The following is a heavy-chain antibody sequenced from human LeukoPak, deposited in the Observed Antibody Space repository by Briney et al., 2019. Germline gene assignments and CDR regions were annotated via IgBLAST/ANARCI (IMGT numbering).Heavy chain of an antibody. CDR1: GYSFTSYW. CDR3: ARLNYLGYCSSTSCLWWFDP. V-gene: IGHV5-51*01. D-gene: IGHD2-2*01. J-gene: IGHJ5*02. Sequence: GESLKISCKGSGYSFTSYWIGWVRQMPGKGLEWMGIIYPGDSDTRYSPSFQGQVTISADKSISTAYLQWSSLKASDTAMYYCARLNYLGYCSSTSCLWWFDPWGQGTLVTVSS. CDR2: IYPGDSDT.